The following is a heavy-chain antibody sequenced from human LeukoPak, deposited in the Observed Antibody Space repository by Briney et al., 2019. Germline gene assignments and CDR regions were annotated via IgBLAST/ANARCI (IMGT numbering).Heavy chain of an antibody. CDR2: MNPNSGNT. V-gene: IGHV1-8*01. CDR1: GYTFTSYD. CDR3: ARGRYFDWLLSDYYGMDV. Sequence: ASVKVSCKASGYTFTSYDINWVRQATGQGLEWMGWMNPNSGNTGYAQKFQGRVTMTRNTSISTAYMELSSLRSEDTAVYYCARGRYFDWLLSDYYGMDVWGQGTTVTVSS. D-gene: IGHD3-9*01. J-gene: IGHJ6*02.